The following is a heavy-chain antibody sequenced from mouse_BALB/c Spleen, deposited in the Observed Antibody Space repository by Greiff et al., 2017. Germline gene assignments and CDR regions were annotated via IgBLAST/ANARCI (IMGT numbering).Heavy chain of an antibody. CDR1: GYTFTSYT. CDR2: INPSSGYT. V-gene: IGHV1-4*01. J-gene: IGHJ3*01. CDR3: ARGDENQAWFAY. Sequence: VQLHQSGAELARPGASVKMSCKASGYTFTSYTMHWVKQRPGQGLEWIGYINPSSGYTNYNQKFKDKATLTADKSSSTAYMQLSSLTSEDSAVYYCARGDENQAWFAYWGQGTLVTVSA.